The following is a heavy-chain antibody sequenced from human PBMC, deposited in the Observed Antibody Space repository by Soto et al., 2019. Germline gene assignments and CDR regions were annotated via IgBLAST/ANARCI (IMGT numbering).Heavy chain of an antibody. Sequence: QVQLQESGPGLVKPSETLSLTCTVSGGSISSYYWSWIRQPPGKGLEWIGYIYYSGSTNYNPSLKSRVTISVDTSKNQFSLKLSSVTAADTAVYYCARGDYGDYLDYWGQGTLVTVSS. CDR2: IYYSGST. V-gene: IGHV4-59*01. CDR3: ARGDYGDYLDY. D-gene: IGHD4-17*01. J-gene: IGHJ4*02. CDR1: GGSISSYY.